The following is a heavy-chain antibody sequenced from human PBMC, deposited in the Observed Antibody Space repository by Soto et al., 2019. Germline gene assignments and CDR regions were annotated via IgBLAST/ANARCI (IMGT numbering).Heavy chain of an antibody. CDR1: GFTFSSYA. J-gene: IGHJ6*02. V-gene: IGHV3-30-3*01. D-gene: IGHD3-3*01. Sequence: PGGSLRLSCAASGFTFSSYAMHWVRQAPGKGLEWVAVISYDGSNKYYADSVKGRFTISRDNSKNTLYLQMNSLRAEDTAVYYCARGIYDFWSGSPRYGMDVWGQGTTVTVYS. CDR2: ISYDGSNK. CDR3: ARGIYDFWSGSPRYGMDV.